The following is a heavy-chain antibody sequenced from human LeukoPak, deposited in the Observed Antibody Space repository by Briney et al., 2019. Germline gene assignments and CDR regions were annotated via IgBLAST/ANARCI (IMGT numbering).Heavy chain of an antibody. CDR3: ARESDYMGYYYMDV. D-gene: IGHD4-11*01. V-gene: IGHV4-59*12. CDR1: GGSFSSYY. J-gene: IGHJ6*03. CDR2: IYYSGST. Sequence: SETLSLTCTVSGGSFSSYYWSWIRQPPGKGLEWIGYIYYSGSTNYNPSLKSRVTISVDTSKNQFSLKLSSVTAADTAVYYCARESDYMGYYYMDVWGKGTTVTVSS.